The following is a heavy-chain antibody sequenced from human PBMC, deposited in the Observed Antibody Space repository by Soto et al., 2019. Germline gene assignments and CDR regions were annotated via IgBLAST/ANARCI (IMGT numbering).Heavy chain of an antibody. CDR3: AKKYDSRRGGGRFYYGMDV. CDR2: ISGSGGST. CDR1: GFTFSSYA. Sequence: GGSLRLSCAASGFTFSSYAMSWVRQAPGKGLEWVSAISGSGGSTYYADSVKGRFTISRDNSKNTLYLQMNSLRAEDTAVYYCAKKYDSRRGGGRFYYGMDVWGQGTTVTVSS. J-gene: IGHJ6*02. D-gene: IGHD3-22*01. V-gene: IGHV3-23*01.